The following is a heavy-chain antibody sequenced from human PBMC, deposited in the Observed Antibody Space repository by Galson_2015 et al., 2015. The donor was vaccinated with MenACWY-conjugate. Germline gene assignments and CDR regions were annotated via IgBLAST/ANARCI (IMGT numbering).Heavy chain of an antibody. CDR1: GYSISSGYY. CDR2: IYRTGST. D-gene: IGHD2-15*01. V-gene: IGHV4-38-2*02. Sequence: ETLSLTCTVSGYSISSGYYWGWIRQPPGKGLEWIGNIYRTGSTNYNPSLKSRVSISVDTSKNQFSLKLSSVTAADTAVYYCARTIYCSGGTCYHYYFDYWGQGTLVTVSS. CDR3: ARTIYCSGGTCYHYYFDY. J-gene: IGHJ4*02.